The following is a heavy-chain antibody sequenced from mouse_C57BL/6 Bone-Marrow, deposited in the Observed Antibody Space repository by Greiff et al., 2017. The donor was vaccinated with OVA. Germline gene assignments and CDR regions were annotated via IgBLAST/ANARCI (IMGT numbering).Heavy chain of an antibody. CDR1: GYTFTSYW. D-gene: IGHD1-1*01. CDR2: IHPNSGST. CDR3: ARDYYGSSFYAMDY. J-gene: IGHJ4*01. V-gene: IGHV1-64*01. Sequence: QVQLQQPGAELVKPGASVKLSCKASGYTFTSYWMHWVKQRPGQGLEWIGMIHPNSGSTNYNEKFKSKATLTVDKSSSTAYMQLSSLTSEDSAVYYCARDYYGSSFYAMDYWGQGTSVTFSS.